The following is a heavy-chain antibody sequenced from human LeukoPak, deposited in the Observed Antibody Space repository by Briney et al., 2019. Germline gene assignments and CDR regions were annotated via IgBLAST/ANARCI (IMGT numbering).Heavy chain of an antibody. V-gene: IGHV3-23*01. CDR1: GFTFSSYA. Sequence: PGGSLRLSCAASGFTFSSYAMSWLRQAPGKGLEWVSAISGSGGSTYYADSVKGRFTISRDNSKNTLYLQMNSLRAEDTAVYYCASAVAPYWYFDLWGRGTLVTVSS. CDR2: ISGSGGST. D-gene: IGHD5-12*01. CDR3: ASAVAPYWYFDL. J-gene: IGHJ2*01.